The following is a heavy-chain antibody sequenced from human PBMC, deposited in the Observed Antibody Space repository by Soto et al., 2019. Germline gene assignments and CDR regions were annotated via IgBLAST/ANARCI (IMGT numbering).Heavy chain of an antibody. V-gene: IGHV1-8*01. Sequence: ASVKVSCKASGYTFTSYDINWVRQATGQGLEWMGWMNPNSGNTGYAQKFQGRVTMTRNTSISTAYMELSSLRSEDTAVYYCARSDCSSTSCQDAFDIWGQWTMVTVSS. CDR2: MNPNSGNT. CDR3: ARSDCSSTSCQDAFDI. J-gene: IGHJ3*02. D-gene: IGHD2-2*01. CDR1: GYTFTSYD.